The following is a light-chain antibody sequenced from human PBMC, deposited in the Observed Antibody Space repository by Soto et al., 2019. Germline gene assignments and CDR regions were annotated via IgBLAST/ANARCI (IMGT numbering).Light chain of an antibody. J-gene: IGKJ5*01. V-gene: IGKV1-39*01. CDR3: QQCYSPRIT. CDR2: AAS. CDR1: QSISSY. Sequence: DTQITQSLSSLSASVGDRVTITCRSSQSISSYLNWYQQKPGKAPKPLIYAASSLQSGVPSRFSGSGSGTDFTLTISSLQPEDFATYYCQQCYSPRITFGQGTRLEV.